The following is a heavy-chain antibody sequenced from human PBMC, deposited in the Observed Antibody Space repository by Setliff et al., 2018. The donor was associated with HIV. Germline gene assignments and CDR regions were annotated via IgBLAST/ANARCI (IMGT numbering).Heavy chain of an antibody. CDR2: INPKSGVA. J-gene: IGHJ5*02. Sequence: ASVKVSCKASGYTFTDFYIHWVRQAPGQGLEWIGRINPKSGVADYLKKFQGRVTMTTDTSTNTAHMELIRPRFDDTATYFCARAHYLVAMTRNWFDPWGQGTRVTVSS. CDR3: ARAHYLVAMTRNWFDP. D-gene: IGHD5-12*01. V-gene: IGHV1-2*06. CDR1: GYTFTDFY.